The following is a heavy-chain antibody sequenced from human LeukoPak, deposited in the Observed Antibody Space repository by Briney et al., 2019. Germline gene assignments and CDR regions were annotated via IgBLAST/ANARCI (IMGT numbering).Heavy chain of an antibody. Sequence: PGGSLRLSCEASTFTFSTYWMHWVRQAPGKGLVWVSYINGDGSSSNYADSAKGRLTISRDNAKNTLYLQMNSLRAEDTAVYYCARNLDYWGQGTLVTVSS. D-gene: IGHD1-14*01. CDR3: ARNLDY. CDR2: INGDGSSS. V-gene: IGHV3-74*01. J-gene: IGHJ4*02. CDR1: TFTFSTYW.